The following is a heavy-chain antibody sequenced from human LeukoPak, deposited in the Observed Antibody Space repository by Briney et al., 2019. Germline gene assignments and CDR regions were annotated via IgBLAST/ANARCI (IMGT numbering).Heavy chain of an antibody. V-gene: IGHV3-23*01. J-gene: IGHJ4*02. CDR2: ISGSGGST. CDR3: AKDGIMITFGGVIVSNYFDY. CDR1: GFTFSSYA. D-gene: IGHD3-16*02. Sequence: GGSLRLSCAASGFTFSSYAMSWVRQAPGKGLEWVSAISGSGGSTYYADSVKGRFTISRGNSKNTLYLQMNSLRAEDTAVYYCAKDGIMITFGGVIVSNYFDYWGQGTLVTVSS.